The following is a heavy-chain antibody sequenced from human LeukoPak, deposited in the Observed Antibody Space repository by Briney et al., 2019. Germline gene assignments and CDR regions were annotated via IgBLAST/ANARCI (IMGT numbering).Heavy chain of an antibody. CDR3: ARGGCSCPHWFDP. V-gene: IGHV1-46*01. Sequence: ASVKVSCKASGYTLTSNYMHWGRQAPGQGLEWGGIINPNGGTTNYAQKFQGRVTLTRDMSTITVYMELSSLRSEDTAVYYCARGGCSCPHWFDPWGQGTLVTVSS. CDR2: INPNGGTT. D-gene: IGHD2-15*01. CDR1: GYTLTSNY. J-gene: IGHJ5*02.